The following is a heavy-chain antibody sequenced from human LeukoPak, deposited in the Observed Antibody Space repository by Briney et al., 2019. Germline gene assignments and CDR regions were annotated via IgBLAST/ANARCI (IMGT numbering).Heavy chain of an antibody. CDR1: GFTFSSYA. CDR2: IRYDGSNK. V-gene: IGHV3-30*02. CDR3: AKDRGSSRVLDY. D-gene: IGHD6-13*01. Sequence: PGGSLRLSCAASGFTFSSYAMHWVRQAPGKGLEWVAFIRYDGSNKYYADSVKGRFTISRDNSKNTLYLQMNSLRAEDTAVYYCAKDRGSSRVLDYWGQGTLVTVSS. J-gene: IGHJ4*02.